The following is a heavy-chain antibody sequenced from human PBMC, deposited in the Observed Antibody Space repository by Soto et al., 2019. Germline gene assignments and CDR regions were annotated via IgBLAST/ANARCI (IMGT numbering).Heavy chain of an antibody. J-gene: IGHJ6*02. V-gene: IGHV4-59*01. Sequence: SETLSLTCTVSGGSISSYYWSWILQPPGKGLEWIGYIYYSGSTNYNPSLKSRVTISVDTSKNQSSLKLSSVTAADTAVYYCARETIPIFDGYGLDVLGQGTTVTVSS. CDR2: IYYSGST. CDR1: GGSISSYY. D-gene: IGHD3-3*01. CDR3: ARETIPIFDGYGLDV.